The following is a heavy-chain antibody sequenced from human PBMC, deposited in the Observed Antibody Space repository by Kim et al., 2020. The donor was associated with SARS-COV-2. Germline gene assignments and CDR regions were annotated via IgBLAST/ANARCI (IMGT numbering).Heavy chain of an antibody. CDR1: GGSFSGYY. CDR3: ARGDFDWLLGNVYYGMDV. J-gene: IGHJ6*02. D-gene: IGHD3-9*01. Sequence: SETLSLTCAVSGGSFSGYYWSWIRQPPGKGLEWIGEINHSGSTNYNPSLKSRVTISVDTSKNQFSLKLSSVTAADTAVYYCARGDFDWLLGNVYYGMDVWGQGTTVTVSS. CDR2: INHSGST. V-gene: IGHV4-34*01.